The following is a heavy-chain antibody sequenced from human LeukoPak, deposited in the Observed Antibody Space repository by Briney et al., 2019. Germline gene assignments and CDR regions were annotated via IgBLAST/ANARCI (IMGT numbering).Heavy chain of an antibody. CDR1: GGSIGSGGYY. CDR2: IYYSGST. J-gene: IGHJ4*02. V-gene: IGHV4-31*03. CDR3: AKTRVAAAGTGFDY. D-gene: IGHD6-13*01. Sequence: SETLSLTCTVSGGSIGSGGYYWSWIRQHPGKGLEWIGYIYYSGSTYYNPSLKSRVTISVDTSKNQFSLKLSSVTAADTAVYYCAKTRVAAAGTGFDYWGQGTLVTVSS.